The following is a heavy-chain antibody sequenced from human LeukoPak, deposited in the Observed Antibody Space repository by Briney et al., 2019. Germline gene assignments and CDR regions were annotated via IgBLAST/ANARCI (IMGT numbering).Heavy chain of an antibody. CDR1: GYTFTSYG. CDR3: ARDEEGEPNLDY. CDR2: ISAYNGNT. D-gene: IGHD3-16*01. J-gene: IGHJ4*02. Sequence: SVKVSCKASGYTFTSYGISWVRQAPGQGLEWMGWISAYNGNTNYAQKLQGRVTMTTDTFTSTAYMELRSLRSDDTAVYYCARDEEGEPNLDYWGQGTLVTVSS. V-gene: IGHV1-18*01.